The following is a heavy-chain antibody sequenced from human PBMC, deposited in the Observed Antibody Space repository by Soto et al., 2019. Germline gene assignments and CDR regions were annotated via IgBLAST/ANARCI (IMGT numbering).Heavy chain of an antibody. CDR2: ISSSSVIT. V-gene: IGHV3-48*02. J-gene: IGHJ4*02. CDR1: GFTFNIYS. CDR3: ARDLSHSGYDPVDF. D-gene: IGHD5-12*01. Sequence: PGGSLRLSCAASGFTFNIYSMNWVRQAPGKGLEWVSYISSSSVITYYADSVKGRFTISRDNAKNSVSLQMSSLRDDDTAVYYCARDLSHSGYDPVDFWGQGTLVTVSS.